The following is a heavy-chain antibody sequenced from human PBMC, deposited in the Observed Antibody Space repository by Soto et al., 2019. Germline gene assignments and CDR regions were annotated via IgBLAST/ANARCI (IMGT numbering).Heavy chain of an antibody. J-gene: IGHJ4*02. CDR3: ARTGITMIDY. CDR2: IYYSGST. D-gene: IGHD3-22*01. Sequence: SETLSLACTVSGGSISSGDYYWSWIRQPPGKGLEWIGYIYYSGSTYYNPSLKSRVTISVDTSKNQFSLKLSSVTAADTAVYYCARTGITMIDYWGQGTLVTVSS. V-gene: IGHV4-30-4*01. CDR1: GGSISSGDYY.